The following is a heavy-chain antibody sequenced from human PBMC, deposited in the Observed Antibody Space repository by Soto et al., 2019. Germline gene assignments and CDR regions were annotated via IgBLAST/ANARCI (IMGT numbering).Heavy chain of an antibody. CDR2: INPILSLS. Sequence: QVQLVQSGAEVKKPGSSVRVSCKASGDTFNFYSINWVRQAPGLGLERMGRINPILSLSIYAQRCQGRVTMTADKSTSTDDMELSSLRSEDTAMYYCASSYGSGYRAFDSWGQAALVTVSS. D-gene: IGHD3-10*01. CDR1: GDTFNFYS. J-gene: IGHJ4*02. V-gene: IGHV1-69*02. CDR3: ASSYGSGYRAFDS.